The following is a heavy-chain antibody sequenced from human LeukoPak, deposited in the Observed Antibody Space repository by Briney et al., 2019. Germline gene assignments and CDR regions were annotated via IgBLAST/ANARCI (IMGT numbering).Heavy chain of an antibody. CDR1: GGSISSYY. CDR2: IYTSGST. Sequence: SETLSLTCTVSGGSISSYYWSWIRQPAGKGLEWIGRIYTSGSTNYNPSLKSRVTMSVDTSKNQFSLKLSSVTAADTAVYYCASGKTNGGYSSSWSLHGREFDPWGQGTLVTVSS. V-gene: IGHV4-4*07. D-gene: IGHD6-13*01. CDR3: ASGKTNGGYSSSWSLHGREFDP. J-gene: IGHJ5*02.